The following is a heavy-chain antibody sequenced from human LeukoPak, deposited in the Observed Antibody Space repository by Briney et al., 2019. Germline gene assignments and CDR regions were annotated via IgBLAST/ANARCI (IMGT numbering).Heavy chain of an antibody. V-gene: IGHV3-48*03. Sequence: PGGSLRLSCAASGFTFSSYEMNWVRQTPGKGPEWVSYISSSGSNRYYADSVRGRFTISRDNTKNSLYLQMDSLTADDTAVYFCACLRGPSDYWGQGTLVTVSS. J-gene: IGHJ4*02. D-gene: IGHD4-17*01. CDR3: ACLRGPSDY. CDR1: GFTFSSYE. CDR2: ISSSGSNR.